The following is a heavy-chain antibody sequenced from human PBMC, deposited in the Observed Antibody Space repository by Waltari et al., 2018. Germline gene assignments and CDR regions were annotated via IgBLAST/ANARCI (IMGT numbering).Heavy chain of an antibody. J-gene: IGHJ5*02. CDR3: ARGRRYYDRGWFDP. Sequence: QVQLQQWGAGPLKPSETLSLTRAVYGGSFSGYYWSWISLPPGKGLEWIGEINHSGSTNYNPSLKSRVTISVDTSKNQFSLKLSSVTAADTAVYYCARGRRYYDRGWFDPWGQGTLVTVSS. CDR1: GGSFSGYY. D-gene: IGHD3-22*01. CDR2: INHSGST. V-gene: IGHV4-34*01.